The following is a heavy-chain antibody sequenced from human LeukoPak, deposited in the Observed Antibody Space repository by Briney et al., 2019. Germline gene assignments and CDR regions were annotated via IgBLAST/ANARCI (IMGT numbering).Heavy chain of an antibody. J-gene: IGHJ4*02. D-gene: IGHD6-19*01. CDR1: GFTFSSYN. Sequence: QAGGSLRLSCAASGFTFSSYNMNWVRQAPGKGLEWVSYISSSGSTIYYADSVKGRFTISRDNAKNSLYLQMNSLRAEDTAVYYCASGRSGWSWALGGGLGFDYWGQGTLVTVSS. V-gene: IGHV3-48*04. CDR2: ISSSGSTI. CDR3: ASGRSGWSWALGGGLGFDY.